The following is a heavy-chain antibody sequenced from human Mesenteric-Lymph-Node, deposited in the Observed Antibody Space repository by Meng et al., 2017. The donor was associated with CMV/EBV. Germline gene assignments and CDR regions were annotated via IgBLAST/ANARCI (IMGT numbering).Heavy chain of an antibody. CDR2: INPGRGTT. D-gene: IGHD2-21*01. CDR3: AKAYCGDDCYYLGH. CDR1: GYTFITDS. Sequence: ASVKVSCKASGYTFITDSMHWVRQAPGQRLEWMGIINPGRGTTTYAQNFQGRVTMTRDTSTSTVYMELSSLRSEDTATYYCAKAYCGDDCYYLGHWGQGTLVTVSS. J-gene: IGHJ4*02. V-gene: IGHV1-46*01.